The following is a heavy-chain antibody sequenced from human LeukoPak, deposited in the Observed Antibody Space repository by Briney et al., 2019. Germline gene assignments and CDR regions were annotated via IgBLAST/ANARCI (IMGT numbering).Heavy chain of an antibody. CDR3: TRDPNSGSYSAEYFQP. CDR1: GFTFSNYA. V-gene: IGHV3-49*04. D-gene: IGHD1-26*01. CDR2: IRSKLYGGTT. Sequence: GGTLRLSCVASGFTFSNYAMSWVRQAPGKGLEWVGFIRSKLYGGTTEYAASVKGRFTISRDDSKSIAYLQMNSLKTEDTAVYYCTRDPNSGSYSAEYFQPWGQGTLVTVSS. J-gene: IGHJ1*01.